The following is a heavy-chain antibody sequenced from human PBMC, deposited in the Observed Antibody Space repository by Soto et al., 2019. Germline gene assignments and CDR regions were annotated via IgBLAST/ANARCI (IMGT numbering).Heavy chain of an antibody. V-gene: IGHV4-30-4*01. CDR1: GGSISSGDYY. CDR2: IYYSGST. D-gene: IGHD1-26*01. Sequence: SETLSLTCTVSGGSISSGDYYWSWIRQPPGKGLEWIGYIYYSGSTYYNPSLKSRVTISVDTSKNQFSLKLSSVTAADTAVYYCARDLGGSYPYYYYGMDVWGQGTTVTVSS. CDR3: ARDLGGSYPYYYYGMDV. J-gene: IGHJ6*02.